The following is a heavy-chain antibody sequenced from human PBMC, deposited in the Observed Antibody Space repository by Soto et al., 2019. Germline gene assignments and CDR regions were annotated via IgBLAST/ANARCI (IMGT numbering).Heavy chain of an antibody. CDR1: GYTFIRYG. CDR2: ISPYNDHT. CDR3: ARGGYYDSNWGKLSDYGLDV. V-gene: IGHV1-18*01. D-gene: IGHD3-16*01. J-gene: IGHJ6*02. Sequence: QVQLIQSAAEVKKPGASVKVSCKASGYTFIRYGISWVRQAPVQGLEWMGWISPYNDHTTYGQKLGDRVTMTADTSTNTDYMLLRSLRSDDTAVYYCARGGYYDSNWGKLSDYGLDVWGQGTTVTVSS.